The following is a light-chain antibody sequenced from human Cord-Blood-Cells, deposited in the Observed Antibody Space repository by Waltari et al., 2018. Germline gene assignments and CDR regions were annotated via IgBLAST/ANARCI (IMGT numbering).Light chain of an antibody. Sequence: IQLPQSPSSLSASVGDRVNITCRASQGISSYLAWYQQKPGKAPKLLIYAASTLQSGVPSRFSGSGSGTDFTLTISSLQPEDFATYYCQQLNSYPITFGQGTRLEIK. V-gene: IGKV1-9*01. CDR2: AAS. CDR1: QGISSY. J-gene: IGKJ5*01. CDR3: QQLNSYPIT.